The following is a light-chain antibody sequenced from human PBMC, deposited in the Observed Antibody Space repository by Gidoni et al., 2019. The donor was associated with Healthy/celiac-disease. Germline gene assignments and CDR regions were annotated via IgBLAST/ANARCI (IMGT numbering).Light chain of an antibody. CDR2: DAS. V-gene: IGKV3-11*01. J-gene: IGKJ4*01. CDR3: QQRSNWTELT. Sequence: EIVLPQSPATLSLSPGERATLSCRASQSVSSYLAWYQQKPGQAPRLLIYDASNRATGIPARFSGSGSGTDFTLTISSLEPEDFAVYYCQQRSNWTELTFXGXTKVEIK. CDR1: QSVSSY.